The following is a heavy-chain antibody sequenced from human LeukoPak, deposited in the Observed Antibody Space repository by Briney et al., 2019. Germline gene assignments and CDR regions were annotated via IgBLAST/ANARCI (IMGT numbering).Heavy chain of an antibody. Sequence: GGSLRLSCAASGFTFSSYSMNWVRQAPGKGLEWVSSISSSSSYIYYADSVKGRFTISRDNAKNSLYLQMNSLRAEDTAVYYCAKDAPYDILTEFDYWGQGTLVTVSS. CDR3: AKDAPYDILTEFDY. CDR2: ISSSSSYI. D-gene: IGHD3-9*01. V-gene: IGHV3-21*04. J-gene: IGHJ4*02. CDR1: GFTFSSYS.